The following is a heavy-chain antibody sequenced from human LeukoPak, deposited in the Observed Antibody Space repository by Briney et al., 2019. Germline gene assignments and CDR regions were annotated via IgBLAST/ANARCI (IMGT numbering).Heavy chain of an antibody. CDR1: GYTFTYRY. J-gene: IGHJ4*02. Sequence: ASVKVSCKASGYTFTYRYLHWVRQVPGQAFEWMGWITPYNGNRNYAKKFQDRVTITRDTSLSTAHMELSSLRSEDTAMYYCARSALYSTKSDYYFESWGQGTLVTVSS. D-gene: IGHD2-2*01. V-gene: IGHV1-45*02. CDR2: ITPYNGNR. CDR3: ARSALYSTKSDYYFES.